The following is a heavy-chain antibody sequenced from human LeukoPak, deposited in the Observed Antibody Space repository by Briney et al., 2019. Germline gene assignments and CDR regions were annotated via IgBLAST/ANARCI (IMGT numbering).Heavy chain of an antibody. J-gene: IGHJ6*02. CDR2: ITPIFGTA. D-gene: IGHD2-15*01. CDR3: ARGRDIVVVPSLYYYYGMDV. Sequence: RASVKVSCKASGGTFSSYAISWVRQAPGQGLEWMGGITPIFGTANYAQKFQGRVTITADESTSTAYMELSSLRSEDTAVYYCARGRDIVVVPSLYYYYGMDVWGQGTTVTVSS. CDR1: GGTFSSYA. V-gene: IGHV1-69*13.